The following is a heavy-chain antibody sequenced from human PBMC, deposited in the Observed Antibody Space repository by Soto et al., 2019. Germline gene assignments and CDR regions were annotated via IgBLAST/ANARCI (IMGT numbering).Heavy chain of an antibody. Sequence: PGGSLRLSCAASGFTFSSYWMSWVRQAPGKGLEWVANIKQDGSEKYYVDSVKGRFTISRDNAKNSLYLQMNSLRAEDTAVYYCARGGIRYFDWLFPIDYWGQGTLVTVSS. CDR2: IKQDGSEK. V-gene: IGHV3-7*01. CDR1: GFTFSSYW. J-gene: IGHJ4*02. CDR3: ARGGIRYFDWLFPIDY. D-gene: IGHD3-9*01.